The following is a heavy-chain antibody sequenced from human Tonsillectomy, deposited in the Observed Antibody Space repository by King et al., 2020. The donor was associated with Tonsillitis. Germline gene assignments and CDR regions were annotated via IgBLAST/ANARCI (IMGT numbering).Heavy chain of an antibody. CDR1: GGSFSGYY. V-gene: IGHV4-34*01. D-gene: IGHD6-19*01. J-gene: IGHJ6*03. CDR3: ARAPSGSTGGWYGYYMDV. CDR2: INHSGST. Sequence: VQLQQWGAGLLKPSETLSLTCAVFGGSFSGYYWSWIRQPPGKGLEWIGEINHSGSTNYNPSLKSRVTISVDKSKNQFSLKLSSVTAADTAVYYCARAPSGSTGGWYGYYMDVWGKGTTVTVSS.